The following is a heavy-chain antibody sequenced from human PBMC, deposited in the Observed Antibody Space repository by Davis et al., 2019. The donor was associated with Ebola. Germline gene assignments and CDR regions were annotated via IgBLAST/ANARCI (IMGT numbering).Heavy chain of an antibody. V-gene: IGHV3-9*01. Sequence: PGGSLRLSCAASGFTFDDYAMHWVRQAPGKGLEWVSGISWNSGSIGYADSVKGRFTISRDNAKNSLYLQMNSLRAEDTALYYCAKDLGPALLYSSSRYYYYYGMDVWGQGTTVTVSS. CDR3: AKDLGPALLYSSSRYYYYYGMDV. J-gene: IGHJ6*02. D-gene: IGHD6-6*01. CDR1: GFTFDDYA. CDR2: ISWNSGSI.